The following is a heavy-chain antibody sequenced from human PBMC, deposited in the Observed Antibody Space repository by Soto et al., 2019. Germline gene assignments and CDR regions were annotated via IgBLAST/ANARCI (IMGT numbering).Heavy chain of an antibody. J-gene: IGHJ4*02. D-gene: IGHD3-3*01. CDR3: ARGSGRPNDYDFWSGYYDPYFDY. V-gene: IGHV4-31*03. CDR1: GGSISSGGYY. CDR2: IYYSGST. Sequence: PSETLSLTCTVSGGSISSGGYYWSWIRQHPGKGLEWIGYIYYSGSTYYNPSLKSRVTISVDTSKKQFSLKLSSVTAADTAVYYCARGSGRPNDYDFWSGYYDPYFDYWGQGTLVTVSS.